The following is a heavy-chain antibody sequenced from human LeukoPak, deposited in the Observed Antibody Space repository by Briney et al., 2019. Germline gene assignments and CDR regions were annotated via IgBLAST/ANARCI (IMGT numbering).Heavy chain of an antibody. J-gene: IGHJ4*02. CDR3: ARGGYDILTGYKN. Sequence: GGSLRLSCAASGFTFSSYAMHSVRQAPGKGLEYDPSISSNGGSTYYANSVKGTFTISRDNSKNTLYLQMGSLRAEDMAVYYCARGGYDILTGYKNWGQGTLVTVSS. CDR1: GFTFSSYA. D-gene: IGHD3-9*01. V-gene: IGHV3-64*01. CDR2: ISSNGGST.